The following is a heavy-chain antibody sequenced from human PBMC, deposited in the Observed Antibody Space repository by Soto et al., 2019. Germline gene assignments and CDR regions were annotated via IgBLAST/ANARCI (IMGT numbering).Heavy chain of an antibody. Sequence: SDTLSLTCTVSGDSISSYYWSWIRQPPGKGLEWIGYIYYSGSTNYNPSLKSRVTISVDTSKNQFSLKLSSVTAADTAVYYCARSNGDYGDYRSQGTLVTVSS. J-gene: IGHJ4*02. CDR3: ARSNGDYGDY. CDR2: IYYSGST. CDR1: GDSISSYY. V-gene: IGHV4-59*01. D-gene: IGHD4-17*01.